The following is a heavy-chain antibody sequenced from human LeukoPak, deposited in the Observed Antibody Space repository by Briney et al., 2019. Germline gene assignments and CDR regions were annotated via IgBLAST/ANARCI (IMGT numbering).Heavy chain of an antibody. CDR1: GFTFSSYG. V-gene: IGHV3-30*03. J-gene: IGHJ4*02. Sequence: GRSLRLSCAASGFTFSSYGMHWVRQAPGKGLEWVAVISYDGSNKYYADSVKGRFTISRDNSKNTLYLQMNSLRAEDTAVYYCASLITPDFDYWGQGTLVTVSS. CDR2: ISYDGSNK. CDR3: ASLITPDFDY. D-gene: IGHD3-16*01.